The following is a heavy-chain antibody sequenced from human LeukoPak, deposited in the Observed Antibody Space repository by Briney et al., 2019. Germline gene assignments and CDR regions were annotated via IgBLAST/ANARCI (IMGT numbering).Heavy chain of an antibody. CDR1: GFTFSSYA. J-gene: IGHJ4*02. D-gene: IGHD3-10*01. CDR2: ISRSGNNT. Sequence: GGSLRLSCAASGFTFSSYAMSWVRQAPGKGLEWVSAISRSGNNTYYTDSVRGRFTISRDNSKHTLYLQMNSLRAEDTALYYCAKEGVTPFDYWGQRTLVTVSS. V-gene: IGHV3-23*01. CDR3: AKEGVTPFDY.